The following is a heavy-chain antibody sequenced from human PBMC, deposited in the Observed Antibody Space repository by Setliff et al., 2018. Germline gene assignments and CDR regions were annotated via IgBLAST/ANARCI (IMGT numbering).Heavy chain of an antibody. CDR3: ARGRMRGSCSGPSCTYDPFDI. V-gene: IGHV4-59*12. Sequence: SETLSLTCTVSGGSISGYCWSWIRQPPGKGLEWIGNIYFSGYTYYNPSLSGRVTISVDTSKNQFSLILRSVTAADTAVYYCARGRMRGSCSGPSCTYDPFDIWGQGTPVTVSS. CDR2: IYFSGYT. D-gene: IGHD2-2*01. CDR1: GGSISGYC. J-gene: IGHJ3*02.